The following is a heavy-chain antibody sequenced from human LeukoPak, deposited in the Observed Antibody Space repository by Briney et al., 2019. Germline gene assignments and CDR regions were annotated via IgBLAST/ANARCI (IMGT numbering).Heavy chain of an antibody. CDR1: GFTFSNYW. J-gene: IGHJ4*02. CDR2: IDNAGSIT. V-gene: IGHV3-74*03. Sequence: GGSLRFSCAASGFTFSNYWIHWVRQAPGKGLVWVSRIDNAGSITTYADSVKGRFTISRDNAENTLYLRMNSLRVEDTAVYYCVRSAFHAGSGNYYDYWGQGTLVTVSS. D-gene: IGHD3-22*01. CDR3: VRSAFHAGSGNYYDY.